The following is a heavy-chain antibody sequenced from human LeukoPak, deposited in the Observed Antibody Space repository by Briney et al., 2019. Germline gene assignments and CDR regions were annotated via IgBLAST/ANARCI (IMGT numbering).Heavy chain of an antibody. CDR2: IKSDGRST. CDR3: ARDRYYIMDV. V-gene: IGHV3-74*03. J-gene: IGHJ6*02. CDR1: GFTFSSNW. Sequence: LPGGSLRLSCAASGFTFSSNWMHWVRQAPGKGLVWVSLIKSDGRSTMYADSVKGRFTISRDNAKNTLYLQMNSLRVEDTAVYYCARDRYYIMDVWGQGTTVTVSS.